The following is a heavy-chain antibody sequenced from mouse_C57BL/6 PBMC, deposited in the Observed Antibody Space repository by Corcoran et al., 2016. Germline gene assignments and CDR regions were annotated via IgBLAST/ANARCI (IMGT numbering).Heavy chain of an antibody. Sequence: QIQLVQSGPELKKPGETVKISCKASGYTFTTYGMSWVKQAPGKGLKWMGWINTYSGVPTYADDFKGRFAFSLETSASTAYLQINNLKNEDTATYFCARSSYDYDVLDYWGQGTTLTVSS. D-gene: IGHD2-4*01. CDR2: INTYSGVP. CDR1: GYTFTTYG. J-gene: IGHJ2*01. V-gene: IGHV9-3*01. CDR3: ARSSYDYDVLDY.